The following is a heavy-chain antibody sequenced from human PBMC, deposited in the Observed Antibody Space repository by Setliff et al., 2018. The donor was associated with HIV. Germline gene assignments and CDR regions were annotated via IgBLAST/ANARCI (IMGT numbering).Heavy chain of an antibody. J-gene: IGHJ4*02. D-gene: IGHD3-22*01. CDR1: GGSINSTSYY. V-gene: IGHV4-39*01. CDR3: ARQAIFGYYDSSGYLDY. CDR2: AIHSGIT. Sequence: SETLSLTCTVSGGSINSTSYYWSWIRQPPGKGLEWIGEAIHSGITYNPSLRSRVTISVDTSKNLFSLRLSSVTASDTAVYYCARQAIFGYYDSSGYLDYWGQGTLVTVSS.